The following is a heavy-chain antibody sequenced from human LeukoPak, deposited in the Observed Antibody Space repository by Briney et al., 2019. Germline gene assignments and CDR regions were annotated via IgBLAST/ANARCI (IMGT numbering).Heavy chain of an antibody. D-gene: IGHD3-16*01. Sequence: PGGSLRLSCAASGFTFSSYWMSWVRQAPGKGLEWVANIKQDGSEKYYVDSVKGRFTISRDNAKNSLYLQMNSLRAEDTAVYYCAREDFDLGERFMITFGGVTYQPNWFDPWGQGTLVTVSS. CDR2: IKQDGSEK. J-gene: IGHJ5*02. CDR3: AREDFDLGERFMITFGGVTYQPNWFDP. V-gene: IGHV3-7*01. CDR1: GFTFSSYW.